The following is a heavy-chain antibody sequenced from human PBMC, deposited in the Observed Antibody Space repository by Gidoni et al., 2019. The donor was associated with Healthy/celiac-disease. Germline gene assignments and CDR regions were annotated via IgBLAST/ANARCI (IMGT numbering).Heavy chain of an antibody. D-gene: IGHD3-22*01. CDR2: IIPIFGTA. CDR1: GGTFSSYA. J-gene: IGHJ4*02. V-gene: IGHV1-69*01. CDR3: AREAYYYDSSGHLLPCGYFDY. Sequence: EVKKPGSSVKVSCKASGGTFSSYAISWVRQAPGQGLEWMGGIIPIFGTANYAQKFQGRVTITADESTSTAYMELSSLRSEDTAVYYCAREAYYYDSSGHLLPCGYFDYWGQGTLVTVSS.